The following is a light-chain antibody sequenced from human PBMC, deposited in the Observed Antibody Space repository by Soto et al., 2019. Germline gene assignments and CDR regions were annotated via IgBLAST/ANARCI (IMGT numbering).Light chain of an antibody. J-gene: IGKJ4*01. CDR1: RDISDY. CDR3: QQSYCPPLT. Sequence: DLQMTQAPSSLSASVGDKVTITCRASRDISDYLNWFQHKPGRAPKLLIYAASTLQVGVPTRFSGSVSASGTHYTLTITSLQPEDSATYYCQQSYCPPLTFGGGTRVEI. V-gene: IGKV1-39*01. CDR2: AAS.